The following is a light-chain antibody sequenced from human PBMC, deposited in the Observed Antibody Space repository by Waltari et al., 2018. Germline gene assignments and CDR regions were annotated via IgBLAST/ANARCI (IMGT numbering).Light chain of an antibody. V-gene: IGKV2-30*02. CDR3: PQTTQWPRT. Sequence: GVMTQSPLSLSVTLGQAASISCKSSQTLIHSDGNTYLNWFQQKPGQSPRRLIYKISRRESGVPDRFSGSGSGTEFTLRISRVEAEDVGFYYCPQTTQWPRTFGQGTKVEV. CDR1: QTLIHSDGNTY. J-gene: IGKJ1*01. CDR2: KIS.